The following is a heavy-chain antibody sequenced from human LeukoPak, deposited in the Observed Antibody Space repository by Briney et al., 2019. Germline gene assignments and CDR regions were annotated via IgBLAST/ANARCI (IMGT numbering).Heavy chain of an antibody. CDR2: IRSKAYGGTT. J-gene: IGHJ4*02. V-gene: IGHV3-49*03. Sequence: QPGRSLRLSCTASGFTFGDYAMSWFRQAPGKGLEWVGFIRSKAYGGTTEYAASVKGRFTISRDDSKSIAYLQMSSLKTEDTAVYYCTRVSRVRFLEWLSTDFDYWGQGTLVTVSS. CDR3: TRVSRVRFLEWLSTDFDY. CDR1: GFTFGDYA. D-gene: IGHD3-3*01.